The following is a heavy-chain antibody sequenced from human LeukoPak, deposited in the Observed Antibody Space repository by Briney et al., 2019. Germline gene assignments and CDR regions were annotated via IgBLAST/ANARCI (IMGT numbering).Heavy chain of an antibody. Sequence: GGSLRLSCAVSGFTFSSYAMSWVRQAPGKGLECVSIITGGGNIIYYAGYVKGRFTISRDNAKNSLYLQMNSLRAEDTALYYCAKDIGSGYSYGYEDYWGQGTLVTVSS. CDR1: GFTFSSYA. CDR2: ITGGGNII. J-gene: IGHJ4*02. D-gene: IGHD5-18*01. CDR3: AKDIGSGYSYGYEDY. V-gene: IGHV3-23*01.